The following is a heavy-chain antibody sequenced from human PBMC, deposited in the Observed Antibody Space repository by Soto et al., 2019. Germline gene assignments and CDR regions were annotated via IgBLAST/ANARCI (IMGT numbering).Heavy chain of an antibody. CDR3: AKGDNLGPKTGYAFDP. D-gene: IGHD5-12*01. CDR2: TYFRSKWYN. J-gene: IGHJ5*02. CDR1: GDSVSSNTAS. V-gene: IGHV6-1*01. Sequence: SQTLSLTCAISGDSVSSNTASWNWIRQSPSRGLEWLGRTYFRSKWYNDYAISVKSRIIINPDTSNNQFSLQLNSVTPEDTAVYFCAKGDNLGPKTGYAFDPWGQGIMVTVSS.